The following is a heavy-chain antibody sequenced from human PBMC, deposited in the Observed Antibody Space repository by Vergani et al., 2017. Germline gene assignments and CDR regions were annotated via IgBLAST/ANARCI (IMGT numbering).Heavy chain of an antibody. CDR2: IHTSGST. D-gene: IGHD2-15*01. J-gene: IGHJ4*02. CDR3: ARGSCLGGSCDKPLFDY. CDR1: GGSINSHNYY. V-gene: IGHV4-61*02. Sequence: QVQLQESGPGLVKPSQTLSLTCTVSGGSINSHNYYWSWIRQPAGKGLEWIGRIHTSGSTNYNPSLKSRVTMSEDTSKNQLSLNLTSVTAADTAVYFCARGSCLGGSCDKPLFDYWGQGILVTVSS.